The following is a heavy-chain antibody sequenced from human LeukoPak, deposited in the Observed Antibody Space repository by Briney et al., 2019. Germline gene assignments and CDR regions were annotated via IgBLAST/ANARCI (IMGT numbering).Heavy chain of an antibody. CDR1: GFTFDDYA. Sequence: PGGSLRLSCAASGFTFDDYAMHWVRQAPGKGLEWVSGISWNSGSIGYADSVKGRFTISRDNAKNSLYLQMNSLRAEDTALYYCAKDFSGIAAAEFDYWGQGTLVTVSS. CDR2: ISWNSGSI. J-gene: IGHJ4*02. CDR3: AKDFSGIAAAEFDY. D-gene: IGHD6-13*01. V-gene: IGHV3-9*01.